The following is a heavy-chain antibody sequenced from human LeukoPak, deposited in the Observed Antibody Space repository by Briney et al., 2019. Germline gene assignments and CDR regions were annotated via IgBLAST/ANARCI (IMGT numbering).Heavy chain of an antibody. CDR1: GFSISRGYY. V-gene: IGHV4-38-2*02. CDR3: AKDKLRGSSWYYMDV. CDR2: IHHSGNT. J-gene: IGHJ6*03. D-gene: IGHD6-13*01. Sequence: PSETLSLTCTVSGFSISRGYYWGGIRQPPGRGLEGIGSIHHSGNTYYNLSLKSRFTISVDTSKNQFSLKLSSVTAADTALYYCAKDKLRGSSWYYMDVWGQGTTVTISS.